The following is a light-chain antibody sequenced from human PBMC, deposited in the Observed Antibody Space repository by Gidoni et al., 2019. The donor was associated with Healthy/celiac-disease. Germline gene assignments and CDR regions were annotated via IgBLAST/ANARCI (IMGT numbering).Light chain of an antibody. Sequence: DIQLTQSPTFLSASVGDRVTITCRAIPGISSYLAWYQQKPGKAPMLMIYAASTLQSVVPSRFSGSGSGTAFTLTISSLQPEDFATYYCQQLNSYPYTFGQGTKLEIK. CDR3: QQLNSYPYT. V-gene: IGKV1-9*01. CDR1: PGISSY. CDR2: AAS. J-gene: IGKJ2*01.